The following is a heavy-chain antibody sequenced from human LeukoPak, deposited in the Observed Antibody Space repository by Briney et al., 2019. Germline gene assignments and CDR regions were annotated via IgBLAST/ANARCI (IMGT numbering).Heavy chain of an antibody. J-gene: IGHJ5*02. D-gene: IGHD5-18*01. Sequence: ASVKVSCKASGDTFSSYAISWVRQAPGQGLEWMGRIIPILGIANYAQKFQGRVTITADKSTSTAYMELSSLRSEDTAVYYCAREAAMVISPYNWFDPWGRGTLVTVSS. V-gene: IGHV1-69*04. CDR3: AREAAMVISPYNWFDP. CDR2: IIPILGIA. CDR1: GDTFSSYA.